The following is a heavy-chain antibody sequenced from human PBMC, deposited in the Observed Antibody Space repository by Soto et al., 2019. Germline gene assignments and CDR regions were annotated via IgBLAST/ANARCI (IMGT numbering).Heavy chain of an antibody. CDR3: ARDSALRLLEWSENWFDP. D-gene: IGHD3-3*01. CDR1: GGTFSSYA. Sequence: QAQLVQSGAEVKKPGSSVKVSCKASGGTFSSYAISWVRQAPGQGLEWMGGIIPIFGTANYAQKFQGRVTITADKSTSTASMELSSLRSEDTAVYYCARDSALRLLEWSENWFDPWGQGTLVTVSS. CDR2: IIPIFGTA. J-gene: IGHJ5*02. V-gene: IGHV1-69*06.